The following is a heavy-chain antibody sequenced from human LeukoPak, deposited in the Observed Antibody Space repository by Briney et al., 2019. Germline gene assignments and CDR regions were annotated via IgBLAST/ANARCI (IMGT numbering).Heavy chain of an antibody. V-gene: IGHV4-34*01. CDR1: GGSFSGYY. D-gene: IGHD3-22*01. J-gene: IGHJ5*02. Sequence: PSETLSLTCAVYGGSFSGYYWSWIRQPPGKGLEWIGEINRSGSTNHNPSLKSRVTISVDTSKNQFSLKLSSVTAADTAVYYCARDYPYYYDSSGVIWFDPWGQGTLVTVSS. CDR3: ARDYPYYYDSSGVIWFDP. CDR2: INRSGST.